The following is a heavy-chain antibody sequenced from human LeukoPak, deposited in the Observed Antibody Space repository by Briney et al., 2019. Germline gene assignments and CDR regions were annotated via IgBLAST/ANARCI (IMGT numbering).Heavy chain of an antibody. D-gene: IGHD1-26*01. V-gene: IGHV4-4*07. CDR2: MYTRGRT. J-gene: IGHJ4*02. CDR3: ANGGNSGSYFED. CDR1: GASIDTYY. Sequence: SETLSLTCTVSGASIDTYYWSWVRQPAGKGLEWIGRMYTRGRTHYSPSLESRLTMSVDTSKNQFSLKLTSVTAADTAAYYCANGGNSGSYFEDWGQGTLVTVSS.